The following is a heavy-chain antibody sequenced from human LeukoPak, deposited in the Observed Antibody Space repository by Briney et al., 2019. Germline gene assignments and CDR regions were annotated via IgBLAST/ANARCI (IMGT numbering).Heavy chain of an antibody. CDR2: INPSGGST. V-gene: IGHV1-46*01. D-gene: IGHD5-24*01. CDR1: GYTFTSYY. Sequence: ASVTVSCKASGYTFTSYYMHWVRQAPGQGLEWMGIINPSGGSTSYAQKFQGRVTMTRDTSTSTVYMELSSLRSEDTAVYYCARVGDGYNSFRSWFDPWGQGTLVTVSS. CDR3: ARVGDGYNSFRSWFDP. J-gene: IGHJ5*02.